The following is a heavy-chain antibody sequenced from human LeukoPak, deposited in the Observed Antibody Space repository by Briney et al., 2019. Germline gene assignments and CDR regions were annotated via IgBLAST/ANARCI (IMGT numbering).Heavy chain of an antibody. Sequence: GGSLRLSCAASGFTFSSYGMHWVRQAPGKGLEWVAVISYDGSNKYYADSVKGRFTISRDNSKNTLYLQMNSLRAEDTAVYYCAKDLSRYCGGDCFYGFAFDIWGQGTMVTVSS. J-gene: IGHJ3*02. D-gene: IGHD2-21*02. CDR1: GFTFSSYG. CDR3: AKDLSRYCGGDCFYGFAFDI. CDR2: ISYDGSNK. V-gene: IGHV3-30*18.